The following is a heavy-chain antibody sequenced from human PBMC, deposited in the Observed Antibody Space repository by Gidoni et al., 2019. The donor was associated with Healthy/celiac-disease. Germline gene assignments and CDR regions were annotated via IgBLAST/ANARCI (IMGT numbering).Heavy chain of an antibody. D-gene: IGHD4-17*01. CDR1: GGSISSYY. J-gene: IGHJ5*02. Sequence: QVQLQESGPGLVKPSETLSLTCTVSGGSISSYYWRWIRQPPGKGLEWIGYIYYSGSTNYNPSLKSRVTISVDTSKNQFSLKLSSVTAADTAVYYCARHPTAVPWFDPWGQGTLVTVSS. V-gene: IGHV4-59*08. CDR2: IYYSGST. CDR3: ARHPTAVPWFDP.